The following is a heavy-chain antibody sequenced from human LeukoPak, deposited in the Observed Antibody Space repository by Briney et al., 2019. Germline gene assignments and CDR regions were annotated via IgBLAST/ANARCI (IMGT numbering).Heavy chain of an antibody. D-gene: IGHD1-26*01. V-gene: IGHV4-59*01. CDR1: GASTSAYY. CDR3: AHSKRGGGYYINAFAV. Sequence: SETLSLACTVSGASTSAYYWSWIRQPPGKGLEWIGYSYSGGNANYNPSLKSRITISIDTSENQFSLGLTSVTAADTAVYFCAHSKRGGGYYINAFAVWGQGALVTISS. J-gene: IGHJ3*01. CDR2: SYSGGNA.